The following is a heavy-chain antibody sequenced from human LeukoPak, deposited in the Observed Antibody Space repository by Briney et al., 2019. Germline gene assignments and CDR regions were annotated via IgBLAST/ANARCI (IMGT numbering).Heavy chain of an antibody. CDR3: ARDQEGFDY. CDR1: GYSFTSKY. J-gene: IGHJ4*02. Sequence: GPSVKVSCKATGYSFTSKYIPWVRQAPGQGLEWMGMIYPRDGSTSYAQRFQDRVTVTRDTSTSTVHMELSGLRSEDTAVYYCARDQEGFDYWGQGTQVTVSS. CDR2: IYPRDGST. V-gene: IGHV1-46*01.